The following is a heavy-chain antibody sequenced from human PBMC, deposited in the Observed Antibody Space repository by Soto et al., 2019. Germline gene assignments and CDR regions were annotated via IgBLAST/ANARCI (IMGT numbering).Heavy chain of an antibody. CDR2: IKQDGSEK. CDR1: GLTFRSYW. D-gene: IGHD2-2*01. Sequence: PGGSLRLSCAVSGLTFRSYWMSWVRQAPGKGLGWVAHIKQDGSEKHYVDSVKGRFTISRDNAENSLYLQMNSLRAEDTAVYYCARSLAYAFDPWGQGTMVTSPQ. V-gene: IGHV3-7*01. J-gene: IGHJ5*02. CDR3: ARSLAYAFDP.